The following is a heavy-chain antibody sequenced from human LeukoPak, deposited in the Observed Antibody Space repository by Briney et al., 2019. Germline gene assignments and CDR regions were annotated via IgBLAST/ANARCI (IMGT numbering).Heavy chain of an antibody. J-gene: IGHJ4*02. CDR1: GASISTYY. CDR3: ARSAYCGGDCYYYFDY. Sequence: SETLSPTCTVSGASISTYYWSWIRQPPGKGLEWIGYIYHSGSTHSIPSLRSRVTISLDTSKNQFSLKLTSVTAADTAVYYCARSAYCGGDCYYYFDYWGQGALVTVSS. V-gene: IGHV4-59*01. D-gene: IGHD2-21*02. CDR2: IYHSGST.